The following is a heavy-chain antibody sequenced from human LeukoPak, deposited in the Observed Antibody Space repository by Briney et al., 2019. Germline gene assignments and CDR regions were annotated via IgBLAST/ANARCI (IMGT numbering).Heavy chain of an antibody. Sequence: SETLSLTCAVYGGSFSGYYWSWIRQPPGKGLEWIGYISYSGSTNYNPSLKRRVTISVDTSKNQFSLKLSSVTAADPAVYYCARYVWGSYPTFEDYWGQGTLVTVSS. D-gene: IGHD3-16*02. CDR2: ISYSGST. V-gene: IGHV4-34*11. CDR1: GGSFSGYY. CDR3: ARYVWGSYPTFEDY. J-gene: IGHJ4*02.